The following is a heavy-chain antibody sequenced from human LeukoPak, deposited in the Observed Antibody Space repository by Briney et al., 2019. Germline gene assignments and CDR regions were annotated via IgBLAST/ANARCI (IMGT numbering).Heavy chain of an antibody. CDR2: IWYDGSNK. Sequence: GGSLRLSCAESGFSFSSYGMHWVRQDPGKGLEWGAVIWYDGSNKYYADSVNGRFTISSDNSKNTLYLQMNSLRAEDTAVYYCPREDWGKKWFDYWGQRTLVTVSS. CDR3: PREDWGKKWFDY. CDR1: GFSFSSYG. D-gene: IGHD3-16*01. V-gene: IGHV3-33*01. J-gene: IGHJ4*02.